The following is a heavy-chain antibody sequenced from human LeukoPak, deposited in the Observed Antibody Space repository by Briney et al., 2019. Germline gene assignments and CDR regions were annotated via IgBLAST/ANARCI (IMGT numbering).Heavy chain of an antibody. J-gene: IGHJ4*02. CDR2: ISGSGGST. V-gene: IGHV3-23*01. CDR1: GFIFSSYA. Sequence: GGSLRLSCAASGFIFSSYAMSWVRQASGKGLEWVSSISGSGGSTYYAASVRGRFTISRDNSKNTLSLQMNSLRGEDTALYYCTKGVNSGSIDYWGQGTLVTVSS. D-gene: IGHD6-19*01. CDR3: TKGVNSGSIDY.